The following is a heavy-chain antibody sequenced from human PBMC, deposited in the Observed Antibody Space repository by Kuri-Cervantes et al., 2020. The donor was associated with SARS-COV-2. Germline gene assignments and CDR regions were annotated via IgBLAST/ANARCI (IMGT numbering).Heavy chain of an antibody. V-gene: IGHV3-33*01. CDR2: IWYDGSNK. CDR1: GFTFSSYG. CDR3: ARGKRGYNPVWYYYYGMDV. J-gene: IGHJ6*02. Sequence: GGSLRLSCAASGFTFSSYGMHWVRQAPGKGLEWVAVIWYDGSNKYYADSVKGRFTISRDNSKNTLYLQMNSLRDEDTAVYYCARGKRGYNPVWYYYYGMDVWGQGTTVAVSS. D-gene: IGHD5-24*01.